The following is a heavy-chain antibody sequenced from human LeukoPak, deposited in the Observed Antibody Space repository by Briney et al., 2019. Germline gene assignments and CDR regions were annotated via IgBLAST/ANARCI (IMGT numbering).Heavy chain of an antibody. Sequence: GGSLRLSCAASGFTFSSHWMHWVRQAPGKGLVWVSRINGDGSNTTYADSVKGRFTIPRDNAKNTLYLQMNSLRAEDTAVYYCARGSVGYSYGYGDPFDYWGQGTLVTVSS. CDR1: GFTFSSHW. J-gene: IGHJ4*02. D-gene: IGHD5-18*01. CDR3: ARGSVGYSYGYGDPFDY. V-gene: IGHV3-74*03. CDR2: INGDGSNT.